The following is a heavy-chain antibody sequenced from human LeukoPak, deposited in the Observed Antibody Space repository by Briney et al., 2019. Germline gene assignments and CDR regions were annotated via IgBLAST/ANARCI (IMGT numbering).Heavy chain of an antibody. CDR2: ISGSGDGT. Sequence: GGSLRLSCAASGFSFSSDALNWVRQAPGKGLEWVSAISGSGDGTHYVDSVKGRFTISRDNSKNTLYLQMNSLRAEDTAIYYCAKDRDSGYYYNYFDSLGQGTLVTVSS. D-gene: IGHD3-22*01. J-gene: IGHJ4*02. CDR3: AKDRDSGYYYNYFDS. V-gene: IGHV3-23*01. CDR1: GFSFSSDA.